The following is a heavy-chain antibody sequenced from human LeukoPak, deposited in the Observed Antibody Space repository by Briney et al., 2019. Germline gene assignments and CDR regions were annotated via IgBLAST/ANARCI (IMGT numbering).Heavy chain of an antibody. J-gene: IGHJ4*02. D-gene: IGHD5-18*01. CDR2: IIPIFGTA. CDR3: ARGERGYSYGHLDY. Sequence: SVTVSCTASGGTFSSYAISWVRQAPGQGLEWMGGIIPIFGTANYAQKFQGRVTITADESTSTAYMELSSLRSEDTAVYYCARGERGYSYGHLDYWGQGTLVTVSS. V-gene: IGHV1-69*13. CDR1: GGTFSSYA.